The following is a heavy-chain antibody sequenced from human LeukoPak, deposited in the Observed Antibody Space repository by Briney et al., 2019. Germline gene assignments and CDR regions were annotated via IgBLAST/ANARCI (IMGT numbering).Heavy chain of an antibody. CDR1: GFTFSSYG. D-gene: IGHD2-2*01. Sequence: AGGSLRLSCAASGFTFSSYGMHWVRQAPGKGLEWVAVISYDGSNKYYADSVKGRFTISRDNSKNTLYLQMNSLRAEDTAVYYCAIPRRDIVVVPAAIDYWGQGTQVTVSS. J-gene: IGHJ4*02. CDR2: ISYDGSNK. V-gene: IGHV3-30*03. CDR3: AIPRRDIVVVPAAIDY.